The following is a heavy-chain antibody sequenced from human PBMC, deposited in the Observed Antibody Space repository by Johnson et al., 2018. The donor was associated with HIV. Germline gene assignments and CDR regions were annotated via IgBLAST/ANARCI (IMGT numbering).Heavy chain of an antibody. Sequence: VQLVESGGGFVQPGGSLRLSCAASGFTFSSYAMSWVRQAPGKGLEWVSAISGSGGSTYYADSVKGRFTISRDNSKNTLYLQMNSLRAEDTAVYYCARGGYGLRFLEWAELGLDAFDIWGQGTMVTVSS. CDR2: ISGSGGST. D-gene: IGHD3-3*01. V-gene: IGHV3-23*04. CDR1: GFTFSSYA. J-gene: IGHJ3*02. CDR3: ARGGYGLRFLEWAELGLDAFDI.